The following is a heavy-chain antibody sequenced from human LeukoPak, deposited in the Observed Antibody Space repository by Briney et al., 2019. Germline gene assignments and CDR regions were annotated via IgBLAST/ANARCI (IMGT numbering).Heavy chain of an antibody. CDR3: ERGLRGVILDY. CDR1: GGSINSYY. CDR2: IYYNGTT. Sequence: SETLSLTCTVSGGSINSYYWCWIRQPPGKGLEWMGYIYYNGTTNYNTSLKSRVTISVDTSKNQFSLKLTSVTAADTAVYYCERGLRGVILDYWGQRTLVTVSS. J-gene: IGHJ4*02. V-gene: IGHV4-59*01. D-gene: IGHD3-10*01.